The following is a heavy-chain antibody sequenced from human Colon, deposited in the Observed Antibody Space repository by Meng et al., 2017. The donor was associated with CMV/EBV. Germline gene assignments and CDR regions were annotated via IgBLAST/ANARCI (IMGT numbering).Heavy chain of an antibody. Sequence: QVQLVQAGTEVKKPGASVKVSFKTSGYTFTANHLHWGRQAPGQGLEWMGWIYPQDGRTYFAQKFQDRVTLTRDTSITTAYMELSGLTSDDTAIYYCVRESWYFDFWGEGTLVTVSS. CDR2: IYPQDGRT. CDR1: GYTFTANH. CDR3: VRESWYFDF. V-gene: IGHV1-2*02. J-gene: IGHJ4*02. D-gene: IGHD6-13*01.